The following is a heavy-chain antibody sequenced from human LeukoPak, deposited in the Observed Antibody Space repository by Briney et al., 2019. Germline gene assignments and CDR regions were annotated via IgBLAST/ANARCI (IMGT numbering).Heavy chain of an antibody. CDR3: ASPEILQFDY. V-gene: IGHV3-48*01. CDR2: ISSSSSTI. Sequence: PGGSLRLSCAASGFTFSSYSMNWVRQAPGRGLEWVSYISSSSSTIYYADSVKGRFTISRDNAKNSLYLQMNSLRAEDTAVYYCASPEILQFDYWGQGTLVTVSS. J-gene: IGHJ4*02. CDR1: GFTFSSYS.